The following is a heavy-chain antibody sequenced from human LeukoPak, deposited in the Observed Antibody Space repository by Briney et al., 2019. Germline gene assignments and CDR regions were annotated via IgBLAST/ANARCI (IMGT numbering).Heavy chain of an antibody. Sequence: PSETLSLTCTVSGGSISSYYWSWIRQPPGKGLEWIGYIYYSGSTNYNPSLKSRVTISVDTSKNQFSLKLSSVTAADTAVYYCARDQTITPLDIWGQGTMVTVSS. J-gene: IGHJ3*02. CDR3: ARDQTITPLDI. CDR1: GGSISSYY. CDR2: IYYSGST. V-gene: IGHV4-59*01. D-gene: IGHD5-12*01.